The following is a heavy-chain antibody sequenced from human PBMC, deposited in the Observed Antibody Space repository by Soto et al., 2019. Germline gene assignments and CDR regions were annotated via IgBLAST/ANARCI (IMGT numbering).Heavy chain of an antibody. CDR1: GFTFSSYE. Sequence: GGSLRLSCAASGFTFSSYEMNWVRQAPGKGLEWVSYISSSGSTIYYADSVKGRFTISRDNAKNSLYLQMNSLRAEDTAVYYCARDILYDFWSGYYGFDLWGRGTMVTV. J-gene: IGHJ2*01. V-gene: IGHV3-48*03. CDR2: ISSSGSTI. D-gene: IGHD3-3*01. CDR3: ARDILYDFWSGYYGFDL.